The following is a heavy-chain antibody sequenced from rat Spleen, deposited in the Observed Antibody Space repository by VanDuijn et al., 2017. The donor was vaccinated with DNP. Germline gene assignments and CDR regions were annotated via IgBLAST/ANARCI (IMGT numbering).Heavy chain of an antibody. J-gene: IGHJ2*01. CDR2: ISYSGGT. CDR3: ARWTYCFDC. D-gene: IGHD2-1*01. CDR1: GFSITSNY. Sequence: EVQLQESGPGLVKPSQSLSLTCSVTGFSITSNYWGWIRKFPGNKMEWMGYISYSGGTRYNPSLKSRISITRDTSKNQFFLQLNSVTIEDTATYYCARWTYCFDCWGQGVMVTVSS. V-gene: IGHV3-1*01.